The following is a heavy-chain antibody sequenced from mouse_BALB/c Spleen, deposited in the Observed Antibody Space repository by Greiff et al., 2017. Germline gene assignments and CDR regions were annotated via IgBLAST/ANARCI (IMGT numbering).Heavy chain of an antibody. D-gene: IGHD1-1*01. CDR2: INPGSGGT. V-gene: IGHV1-54*01. J-gene: IGHJ1*01. CDR3: ARSTVNWYFDV. CDR1: GYAFTNYL. Sequence: VQRVESGAELVRPGTSVKVSCKASGYAFTNYLIEWVKQRPGQGLEWIGVINPGSGGTNYNEKFKGKATLTADKSSSTAYMQLSSLTSDDSAVYFCARSTVNWYFDVWGAGTTVTVSS.